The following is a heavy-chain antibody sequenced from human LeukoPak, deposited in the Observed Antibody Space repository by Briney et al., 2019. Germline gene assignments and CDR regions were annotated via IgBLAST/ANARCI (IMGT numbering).Heavy chain of an antibody. CDR1: GGSIRSTTYY. V-gene: IGHV4-39*07. CDR2: IYYSGNT. J-gene: IGHJ3*02. CDR3: ASVGGSYFTFDI. D-gene: IGHD1-26*01. Sequence: PSETLSLTCSVSGGSIRSTTYYWGWIRQPPGKGLEWIGSIYYSGNTYYSPSLMSRVTISVDTSKNQFSLNLSSVTAADTAVYYCASVGGSYFTFDIWGQGTMVTVSS.